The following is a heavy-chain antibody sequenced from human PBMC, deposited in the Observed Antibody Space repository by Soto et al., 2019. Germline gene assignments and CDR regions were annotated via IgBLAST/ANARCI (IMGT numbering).Heavy chain of an antibody. CDR3: ARGFSKRVLSTPHFDY. J-gene: IGHJ4*02. Sequence: SETLSLTCAVYGGSFSGYYWSWIRQPPGKGLEWIGEINHSGSTNYNPSLKSRVTISVDTSKNQFSLKLSSVTAADTAVYYCARGFSKRVLSTPHFDYWGQGTLVTVSS. CDR1: GGSFSGYY. V-gene: IGHV4-34*01. CDR2: INHSGST. D-gene: IGHD3-16*02.